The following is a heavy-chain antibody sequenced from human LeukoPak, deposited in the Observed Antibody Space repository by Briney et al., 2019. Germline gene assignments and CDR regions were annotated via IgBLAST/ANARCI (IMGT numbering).Heavy chain of an antibody. V-gene: IGHV4-34*01. CDR2: INHSGST. CDR1: GGSFSGYY. D-gene: IGHD3-10*01. CDR3: ASDYGSGSYYNVY. J-gene: IGHJ4*02. Sequence: PSETLSLTCAVYGGSFSGYYWSWIRQPPGKGLEWIGEINHSGSTNYNPSLKSRATISVDTSKNQFSLKLSSVTAADTAVYYCASDYGSGSYYNVYWGQGTLVTVSS.